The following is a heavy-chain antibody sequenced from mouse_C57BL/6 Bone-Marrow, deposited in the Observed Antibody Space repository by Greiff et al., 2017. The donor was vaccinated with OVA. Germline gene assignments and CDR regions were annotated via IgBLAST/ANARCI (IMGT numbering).Heavy chain of an antibody. CDR1: GYTFTSSW. J-gene: IGHJ3*01. CDR3: ARDYYGSSWFAY. Sequence: QVPLQQPGAELVLPGASVKLSCKASGYTFTSSWMPWVKQRPGQGLEWIGEIDTSDSYTNYNQKFKGKSTLTVDKSSSTAYMQLSSLTSEDSAVYYCARDYYGSSWFAYLGQGTLVTVSA. D-gene: IGHD1-1*01. V-gene: IGHV1-69*01. CDR2: IDTSDSYT.